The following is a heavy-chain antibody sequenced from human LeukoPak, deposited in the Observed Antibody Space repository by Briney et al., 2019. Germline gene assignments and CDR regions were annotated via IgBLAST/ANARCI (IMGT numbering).Heavy chain of an antibody. J-gene: IGHJ4*02. D-gene: IGHD3-10*01. Sequence: GSLRLSCVASGFTFTSFGMNWVRQAPGKGLEWVSVISGSGGRTYYADSVKGRFTISRDNSKKTLYLQMNSLRAEDTAVYYCAKGDGFGLLWFAEVFDYWGQGTLVTVSS. CDR1: GFTFTSFG. V-gene: IGHV3-23*01. CDR3: AKGDGFGLLWFAEVFDY. CDR2: ISGSGGRT.